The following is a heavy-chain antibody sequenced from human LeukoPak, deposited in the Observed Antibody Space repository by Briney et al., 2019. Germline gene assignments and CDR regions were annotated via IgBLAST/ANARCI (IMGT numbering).Heavy chain of an antibody. V-gene: IGHV4-30-4*08. CDR2: IYYSGST. CDR3: ARELEGFRDYYYYYMDV. Sequence: PSQTLSLTCTVSGGSISSGDYYWSWIRQPPGKGLEWIGYIYYSGSTYYNPSLKSRVTMSVDTSKNQFSLKLSSVTAADTAVYYCARELEGFRDYYYYYMDVWGKGTTVTVSS. D-gene: IGHD3-3*01. J-gene: IGHJ6*03. CDR1: GGSISSGDYY.